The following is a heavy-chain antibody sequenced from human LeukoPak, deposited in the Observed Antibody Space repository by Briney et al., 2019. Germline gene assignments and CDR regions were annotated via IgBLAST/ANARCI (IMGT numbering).Heavy chain of an antibody. J-gene: IGHJ4*02. V-gene: IGHV1-18*01. D-gene: IGHD3-10*01. CDR3: GRFGELFRLDY. Sequence: ASVNVSCTASGYTFTSYGISWVRQAPGQGLEWMGWISAYNGNTNYAQKLQGRVTMTTDTSTSTAYMELRSLRSDDTAVYYCGRFGELFRLDYWGRGTLVTVSS. CDR2: ISAYNGNT. CDR1: GYTFTSYG.